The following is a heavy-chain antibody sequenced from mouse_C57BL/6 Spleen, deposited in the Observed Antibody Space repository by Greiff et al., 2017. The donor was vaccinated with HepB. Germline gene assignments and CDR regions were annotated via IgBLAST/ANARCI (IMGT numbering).Heavy chain of an antibody. V-gene: IGHV14-3*01. CDR2: IDPANGNT. D-gene: IGHD1-1*01. J-gene: IGHJ1*03. CDR3: ASLITTVVDFDV. CDR1: GFNIKNTY. Sequence: EVQRVESVAELVRPGASVKLSCTASGFNIKNTYMHWVKQRPEQGLEWIGRIDPANGNTKYAPKFQGKATITADTSSNTAYLQLSSLTSEDTAIYYCASLITTVVDFDVWGTGTTVTVSS.